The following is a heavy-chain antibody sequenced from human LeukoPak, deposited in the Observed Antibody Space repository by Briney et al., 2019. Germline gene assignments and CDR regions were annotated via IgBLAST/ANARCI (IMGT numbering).Heavy chain of an antibody. J-gene: IGHJ4*02. CDR1: GFAVSSNY. CDR3: ARVLSVSYCDS. CDR2: IYSGGTT. D-gene: IGHD2/OR15-2a*01. Sequence: GGSLRLSCAASGFAVSSNYMSWVRQAPGKGLEWVSVIYSGGTTYYADSVKGRFTISRDNSKNTLYLQMNSLRGEDTAVYYCARVLSVSYCDSWGQGTLVTVSS. V-gene: IGHV3-53*01.